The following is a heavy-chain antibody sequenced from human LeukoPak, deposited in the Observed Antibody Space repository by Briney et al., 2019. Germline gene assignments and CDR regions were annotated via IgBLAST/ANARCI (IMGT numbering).Heavy chain of an antibody. J-gene: IGHJ4*02. D-gene: IGHD6-13*01. Sequence: GGSLRLSCAAPGFTFDDYAMHWVRQAPGKGLEWVSGISWNSGSIGYADSVKGRFNISRDNAKNSLYLQMNSLRAEDTALYYCAKGDSSSWYGEGSFDYWGQGTLVTVSS. CDR3: AKGDSSSWYGEGSFDY. V-gene: IGHV3-9*01. CDR1: GFTFDDYA. CDR2: ISWNSGSI.